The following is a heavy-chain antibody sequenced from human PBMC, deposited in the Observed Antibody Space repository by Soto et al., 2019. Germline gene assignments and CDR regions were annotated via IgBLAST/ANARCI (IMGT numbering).Heavy chain of an antibody. CDR2: IYHSGST. CDR1: GYSISLGYY. D-gene: IGHD3-3*01. Sequence: SETLSLTCAVSGYSISLGYYWCWIRQPPGKGLEWIGEIYHSGSTNYNPSLKSRVTISVDKSKNQFSLKLSSVTAADTAVYYCARRPQSTIFGVVIKTPNLYYYYGMDVWGQGTTVTVSS. CDR3: ARRPQSTIFGVVIKTPNLYYYYGMDV. J-gene: IGHJ6*02. V-gene: IGHV4-38-2*01.